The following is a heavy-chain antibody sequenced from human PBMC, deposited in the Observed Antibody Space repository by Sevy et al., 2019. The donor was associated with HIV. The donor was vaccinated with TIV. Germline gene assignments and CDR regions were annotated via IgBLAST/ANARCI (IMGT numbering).Heavy chain of an antibody. CDR2: ISAYNGNT. Sequence: ASVNVSCKASGYTFTSYGISWVRQAPGQGLEWMGWISAYNGNTNYAQKLQGRVTMTTDTSTSTAYMELRSLRSDDTAVYYCARTPIIYSGYDSGFFSIGWFDPWGQGTLVTVSS. D-gene: IGHD5-12*01. CDR1: GYTFTSYG. V-gene: IGHV1-18*01. CDR3: ARTPIIYSGYDSGFFSIGWFDP. J-gene: IGHJ5*02.